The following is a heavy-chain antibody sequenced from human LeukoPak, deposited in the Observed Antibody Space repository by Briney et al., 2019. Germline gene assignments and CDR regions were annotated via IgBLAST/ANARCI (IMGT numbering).Heavy chain of an antibody. J-gene: IGHJ4*02. CDR1: GYTFTNYD. D-gene: IGHD3-22*01. Sequence: AASVKVSCKASGYTFTNYDINWVRQATGQGLEWVGWMNPNSGNTGYAQKFQGRVTITRDTSIGTAYMELSSLRSDDTAVYYCARRSDYYDSSAYYYWGQGTLVTVSS. CDR3: ARRSDYYDSSAYYY. V-gene: IGHV1-8*03. CDR2: MNPNSGNT.